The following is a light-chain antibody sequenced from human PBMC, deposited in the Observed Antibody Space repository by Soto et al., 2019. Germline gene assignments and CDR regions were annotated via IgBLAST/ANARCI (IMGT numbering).Light chain of an antibody. CDR2: EAS. CDR1: HDISTF. Sequence: DIQLTQSPSLLSASIGYRVTITCRASHDISTFLAWYQQTPGKAPKLLIYEASTLQSGVPSRFSGSGSGTEFTLTISGLLPEDFAAYHCQQLYSLPFTFGQGTRLEI. V-gene: IGKV1-9*01. CDR3: QQLYSLPFT. J-gene: IGKJ5*01.